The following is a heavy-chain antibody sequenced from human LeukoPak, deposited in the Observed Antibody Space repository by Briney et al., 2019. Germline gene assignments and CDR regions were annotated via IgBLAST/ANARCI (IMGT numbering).Heavy chain of an antibody. D-gene: IGHD5-18*01. J-gene: IGHJ4*02. CDR2: ISYSGST. V-gene: IGHV4-39*01. CDR3: ARSWIQLWLGDLTFDY. CDR1: GGSISSTSYY. Sequence: SETLSLTCAVSGGSISSTSYYWTRIRQPPGKGLEWIGSISYSGSTYYNLSLKNRVTIPVDTSKNQFSLKLTSVTAADTAVYYCARSWIQLWLGDLTFDYWGQGTLVTVSS.